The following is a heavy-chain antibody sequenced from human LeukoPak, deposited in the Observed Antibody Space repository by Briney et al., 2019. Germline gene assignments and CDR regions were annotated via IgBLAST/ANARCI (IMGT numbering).Heavy chain of an antibody. D-gene: IGHD6-13*01. CDR3: AKFAGSIAAAGTPDDY. J-gene: IGHJ4*02. CDR1: GFTFSSYS. Sequence: GSLRLSCAASGFTFSSYSMNWVRQAPGKGLEWVSYISSSSSTIYYADSVKGRFTISRDNSKNSLYLQMNSLRTEDTALYYCAKFAGSIAAAGTPDDYWGQGTLVTVSS. CDR2: ISSSSSTI. V-gene: IGHV3-48*04.